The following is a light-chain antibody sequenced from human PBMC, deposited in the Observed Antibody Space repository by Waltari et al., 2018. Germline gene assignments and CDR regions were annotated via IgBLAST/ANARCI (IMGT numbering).Light chain of an antibody. Sequence: EIVLTQSPGTLSLSPGERATLSCRASQSVSRSLAWYQQKPGQAPRLLIYGASSRATGVPDRFSGSGSGTDFSLTISRLEPAEFAVYYCQHYVRLPVSFGQGTKVEIK. J-gene: IGKJ1*01. CDR2: GAS. CDR3: QHYVRLPVS. CDR1: QSVSRS. V-gene: IGKV3-20*01.